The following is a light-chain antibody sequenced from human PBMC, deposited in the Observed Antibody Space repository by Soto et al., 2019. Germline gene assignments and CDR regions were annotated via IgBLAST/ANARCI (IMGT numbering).Light chain of an antibody. CDR2: EVS. CDR3: SSHTTYSTRV. CDR1: SSDIGSYNY. Sequence: QPVLTQPASVSGSPGQSIAISCTGTSSDIGSYNYVSWYQQHPGKAPKLMIHEVSNRPSGVSDRFSGSKSGNTASLTISGLQADDEADYYCSSHTTYSTRVFGTGTQLTVL. V-gene: IGLV2-14*01. J-gene: IGLJ1*01.